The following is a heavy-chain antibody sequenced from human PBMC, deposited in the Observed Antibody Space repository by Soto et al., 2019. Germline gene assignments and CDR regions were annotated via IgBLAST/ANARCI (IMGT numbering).Heavy chain of an antibody. V-gene: IGHV1-3*01. Sequence: ASVKVSCKASGYTFTSHAMHWVRQAPGQRLEWMGWINAGNGNTKYSQKFQGRVTITRDTSASTAYMELSSLRSEDTAVYYCARTRDSSGWSYWYFDLWGRGTLVTVSS. J-gene: IGHJ2*01. CDR1: GYTFTSHA. D-gene: IGHD6-19*01. CDR3: ARTRDSSGWSYWYFDL. CDR2: INAGNGNT.